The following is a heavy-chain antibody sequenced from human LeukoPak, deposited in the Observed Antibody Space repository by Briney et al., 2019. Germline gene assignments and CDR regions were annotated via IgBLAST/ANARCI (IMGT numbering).Heavy chain of an antibody. Sequence: GGSLRLSCAASGFTFSSYAMSWVRQAPGKGLEWVSAISGSGGSTYYADSVKGRFTISRDYSKNTLYLQMNSLRAEDTAVYYCAKVGAARPGGHLVGWGQGTLVTVSS. CDR3: AKVGAARPGGHLVG. J-gene: IGHJ4*02. CDR2: ISGSGGST. D-gene: IGHD6-6*01. CDR1: GFTFSSYA. V-gene: IGHV3-23*01.